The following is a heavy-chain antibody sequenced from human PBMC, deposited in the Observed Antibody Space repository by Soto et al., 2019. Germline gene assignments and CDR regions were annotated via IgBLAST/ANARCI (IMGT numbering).Heavy chain of an antibody. Sequence: SAKLSCKDCRYTKNCYGMWWVRQEKKQGLEWMGWISAYNCNTNYAHKLQGRVTMTTDTSTSTAYMELRSLRSDDTAVYYCARGGIAAAVDYWGQGTLVTVSS. V-gene: IGHV1-18*01. J-gene: IGHJ4*02. D-gene: IGHD6-13*01. CDR1: RYTKNCYG. CDR2: ISAYNCNT. CDR3: ARGGIAAAVDY.